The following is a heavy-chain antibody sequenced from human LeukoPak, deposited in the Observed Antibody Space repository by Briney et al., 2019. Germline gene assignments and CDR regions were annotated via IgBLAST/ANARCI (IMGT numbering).Heavy chain of an antibody. CDR2: ISYDGSNK. CDR1: GFTFSSYA. Sequence: GGSLRLSCAASGFTFSSYAMHWVRLAPGKGLEWVAVISYDGSNKYYADSVKGRFTISRDNSKNTPYLQMNSLRAADTAVYYCATAVVTGAEYFQHWGQGTLVTVSS. V-gene: IGHV3-30-3*01. D-gene: IGHD4-23*01. CDR3: ATAVVTGAEYFQH. J-gene: IGHJ1*01.